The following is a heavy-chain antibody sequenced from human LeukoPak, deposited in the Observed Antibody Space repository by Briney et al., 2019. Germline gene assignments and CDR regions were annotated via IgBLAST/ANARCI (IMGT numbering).Heavy chain of an antibody. Sequence: ASVKVSCKASGYTFTSYDINWVRQATGQGLEWMGWMNPNSGNTGYAQKFQGRVTITRNTSISTAYMELSSLRSEDTAVYYCARGDVVVPAANRCNWIDPWGQGTLVTVSS. CDR2: MNPNSGNT. D-gene: IGHD2-2*01. J-gene: IGHJ5*02. CDR1: GYTFTSYD. CDR3: ARGDVVVPAANRCNWIDP. V-gene: IGHV1-8*03.